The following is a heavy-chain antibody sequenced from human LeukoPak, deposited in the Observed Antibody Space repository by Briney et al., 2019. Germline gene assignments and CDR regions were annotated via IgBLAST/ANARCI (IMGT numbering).Heavy chain of an antibody. Sequence: GASVKVSCKASGGTFSSYAISWVRQAPGQGLEWMGGIIPIFGTANYAQKFQGRVTITTDESTSTAYMELSSLRSEDTAVYYCARWKCSSTSCYRGYYMDVWGKGTTVTVSS. V-gene: IGHV1-69*05. CDR1: GGTFSSYA. CDR2: IIPIFGTA. CDR3: ARWKCSSTSCYRGYYMDV. J-gene: IGHJ6*03. D-gene: IGHD2-2*01.